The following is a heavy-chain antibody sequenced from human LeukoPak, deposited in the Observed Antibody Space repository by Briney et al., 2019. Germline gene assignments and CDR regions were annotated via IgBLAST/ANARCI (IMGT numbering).Heavy chain of an antibody. CDR2: IYYSGST. Sequence: PSETLTLTCTVSGGSISSYYWSWIRQPPGKGLEWIGYIYYSGSTNYNPSLKSRVTISVDTSKNQFSLKLSSVTAADTAVYYCARAHGWLTRVYYFDYWGQGTLVTVSS. V-gene: IGHV4-59*01. D-gene: IGHD3-22*01. CDR3: ARAHGWLTRVYYFDY. CDR1: GGSISSYY. J-gene: IGHJ4*02.